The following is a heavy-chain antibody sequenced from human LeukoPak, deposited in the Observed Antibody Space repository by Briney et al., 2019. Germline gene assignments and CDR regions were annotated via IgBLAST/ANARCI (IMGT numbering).Heavy chain of an antibody. CDR3: ARTATSSSWYGSFDY. V-gene: IGHV1-69*05. CDR1: GGTFSSYA. D-gene: IGHD6-13*01. Sequence: GASVTVSCKASGGTFSSYAISWVRQAPGQGLEWMGGIIPIFGTANYAQKFQGRVTITTDESTSTAYMELSSLRSEDTAVYYCARTATSSSWYGSFDYWGQGTLVTVSS. J-gene: IGHJ4*02. CDR2: IIPIFGTA.